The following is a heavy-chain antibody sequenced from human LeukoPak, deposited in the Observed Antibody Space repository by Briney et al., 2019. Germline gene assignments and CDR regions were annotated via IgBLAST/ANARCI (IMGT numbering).Heavy chain of an antibody. Sequence: PGGSLRLSCAASGFTFSSYWIHWVRQAPGKGLVWVSHINSDGSSTTYADSVKGRFTISRDSAKNTLYLQMNSLRAEDTAVYYCARGGYSGYDYIDYWGQGTLVTVSS. CDR3: ARGGYSGYDYIDY. D-gene: IGHD5-12*01. CDR2: INSDGSST. V-gene: IGHV3-74*01. CDR1: GFTFSSYW. J-gene: IGHJ4*02.